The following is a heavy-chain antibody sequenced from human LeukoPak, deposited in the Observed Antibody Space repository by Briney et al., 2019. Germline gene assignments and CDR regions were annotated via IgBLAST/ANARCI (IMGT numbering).Heavy chain of an antibody. CDR1: GFTFSSYG. V-gene: IGHV3-33*01. CDR3: TTDRYDTSGYFDY. J-gene: IGHJ4*02. CDR2: IWYDGSNK. Sequence: PGRSLRLSCAASGFTFSSYGMHWVRQAPGKGLEWVAVIWYDGSNKYYADSVKGRFTISRDNSKNTLYLQMNSLKTEDTAVYYCTTDRYDTSGYFDYWGQGTLVTVSS. D-gene: IGHD3-22*01.